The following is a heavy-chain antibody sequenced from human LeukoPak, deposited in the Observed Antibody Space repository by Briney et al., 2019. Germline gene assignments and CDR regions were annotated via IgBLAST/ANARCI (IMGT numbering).Heavy chain of an antibody. CDR3: ARERTYYDILTGYYNAFDI. V-gene: IGHV3-7*03. CDR2: IKQDGSEK. D-gene: IGHD3-9*01. Sequence: PGGSLRLSCAASGFTFSSYWMSWVRQAPGKGLEWVANIKQDGSEKYYVDSVKGRFTISRDNAKNSLYLQMNSLRAEDTAVYYCARERTYYDILTGYYNAFDIWGQGTVVTVSS. J-gene: IGHJ3*02. CDR1: GFTFSSYW.